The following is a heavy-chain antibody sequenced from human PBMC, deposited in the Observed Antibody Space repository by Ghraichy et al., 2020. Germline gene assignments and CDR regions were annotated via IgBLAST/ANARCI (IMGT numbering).Heavy chain of an antibody. CDR1: GFTVGNNY. CDR3: VRLIYGSAFY. CDR2: IYSAGDT. J-gene: IGHJ4*02. Sequence: GGSLRLSCAVSGFTVGNNYMGWVRQAPGKGPESVSLIYSAGDTDYADSVRGRFTISRDSSKNTLYLQMNSLTAHDTAVYYCVRLIYGSAFYWGQGTLVTVSS. V-gene: IGHV3-53*01. D-gene: IGHD1-26*01.